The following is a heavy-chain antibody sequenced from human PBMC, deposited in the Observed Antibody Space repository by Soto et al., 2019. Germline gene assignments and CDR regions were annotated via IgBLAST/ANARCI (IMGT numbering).Heavy chain of an antibody. CDR1: GGTFSSYA. V-gene: IGHV1-69*13. J-gene: IGHJ6*02. CDR2: FIPMFGAA. CDR3: GICLYGGPGSNYFSYALDG. D-gene: IGHD3-10*01. Sequence: SVKVSCKASGGTFSSYAMNWVRQAPGQGLQWVGGFIPMFGAANYAQNFQGRVAITADESASTAYMELSSLTSEDTAVNYCGICLYGGPGSNYFSYALDGGGQGPTAPVPS.